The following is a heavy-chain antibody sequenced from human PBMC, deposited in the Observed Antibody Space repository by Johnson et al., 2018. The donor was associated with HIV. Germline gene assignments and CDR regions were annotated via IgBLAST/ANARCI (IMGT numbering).Heavy chain of an antibody. CDR2: ISYDGSIK. J-gene: IGHJ3*02. Sequence: QVQLVESGGGVVQPGKSLRLSCAASGFTFSSSAMHWVRQAPGQGLQWVALISYDGSIKYFADSVKGRFTSSRDNSKNSLYLQMSSLRVEDTAVYYCARGSGVGAFDIWGQGTMVTVSS. CDR1: GFTFSSSA. CDR3: ARGSGVGAFDI. D-gene: IGHD7-27*01. V-gene: IGHV3-30-3*01.